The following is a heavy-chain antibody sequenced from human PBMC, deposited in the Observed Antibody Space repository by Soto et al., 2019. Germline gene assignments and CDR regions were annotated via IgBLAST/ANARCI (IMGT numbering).Heavy chain of an antibody. Sequence: SETLSLTCTVSGGSIGTYYWSWIRQPPGKGLEWIGYIYYRGNTDYNPSLKSRVTISLDTPKNQFSLKLSSVTAADTAVYYCARPPGYYDILTGYTTYYFDYWGQGILVTVS. CDR3: ARPPGYYDILTGYTTYYFDY. J-gene: IGHJ4*02. CDR2: IYYRGNT. CDR1: GGSIGTYY. V-gene: IGHV4-59*08. D-gene: IGHD3-9*01.